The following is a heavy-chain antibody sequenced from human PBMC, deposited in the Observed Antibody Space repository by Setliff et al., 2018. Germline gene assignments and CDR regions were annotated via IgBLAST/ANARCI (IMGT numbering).Heavy chain of an antibody. D-gene: IGHD1-1*01. CDR3: ARVVPTARRGRLYYYYRDV. V-gene: IGHV4-59*12. Sequence: PSETLSLTCNVSGASIRNFYWTWNRQPPGKGLEWIGYVHFTGSTNYNPSLKSRVTISINTSKKQFSLIMNSVTAADTGVYFCARVVPTARRGRLYYYYRDVWDKGATVTVSS. CDR1: GASIRNFY. CDR2: VHFTGST. J-gene: IGHJ6*03.